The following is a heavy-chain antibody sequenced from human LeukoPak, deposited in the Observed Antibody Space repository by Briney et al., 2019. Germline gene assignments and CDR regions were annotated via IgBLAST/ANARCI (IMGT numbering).Heavy chain of an antibody. J-gene: IGHJ4*02. CDR2: IYSGGDT. V-gene: IGHV3-53*05. D-gene: IGHD6-13*01. CDR1: GFTVSSNY. CDR3: TRGPGSTWYSDY. Sequence: RGSLRLSCAASGFTVSSNYMNWVRQAPRKGLEWVSIIYSGGDTYYADSVKGRFTISRDNSKNTLYLQMNSLRPEDTAVYYCTRGPGSTWYSDYWGQGTLVTVSS.